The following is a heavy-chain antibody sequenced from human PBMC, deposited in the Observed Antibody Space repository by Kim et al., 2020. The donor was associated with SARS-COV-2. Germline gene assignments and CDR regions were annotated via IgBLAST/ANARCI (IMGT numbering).Heavy chain of an antibody. Sequence: ASVKVSCKASGYTFNGYYIHWVRQAPGQGLEWMGWINPNNGVTKYAQKFQGWVTMTGDTSISTAYMELNRLTSDDTAVFYCARHAGYDGRLDFWGQGTLVTVSS. J-gene: IGHJ4*02. CDR3: ARHAGYDGRLDF. D-gene: IGHD5-12*01. V-gene: IGHV1-2*04. CDR2: INPNNGVT. CDR1: GYTFNGYY.